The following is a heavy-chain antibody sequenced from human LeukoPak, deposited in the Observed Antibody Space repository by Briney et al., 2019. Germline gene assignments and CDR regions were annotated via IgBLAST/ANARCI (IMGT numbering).Heavy chain of an antibody. J-gene: IGHJ3*02. CDR1: GGSISSGGYS. V-gene: IGHV4-30-2*01. CDR3: ARAAQAGRGAFDI. CDR2: IYHSGST. D-gene: IGHD6-19*01. Sequence: PSETLSLTCAVSGGSISSGGYSWSWIRQPPGQGLEWIGYIYHSGSTYYNPSLKSRVTISVDRSKNQFSLKLSSVTAADTAVYYCARAAQAGRGAFDIWGQGTMVTVSS.